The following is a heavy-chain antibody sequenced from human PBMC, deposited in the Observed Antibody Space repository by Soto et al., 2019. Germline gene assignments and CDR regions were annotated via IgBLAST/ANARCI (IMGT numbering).Heavy chain of an antibody. CDR2: ISYDGSNK. V-gene: IGHV3-30*18. CDR3: AKDRYPIVVVPAAILDY. CDR1: GFTFSSYG. D-gene: IGHD2-2*01. J-gene: IGHJ4*02. Sequence: GGSLRLSCAASGFTFSSYGMHWVRQAPGKGLEWVAVISYDGSNKYYADSVKGRFTISRDNSKNTLYLQMNSLRAEDTAVYYCAKDRYPIVVVPAAILDYWGQGTLVTVSS.